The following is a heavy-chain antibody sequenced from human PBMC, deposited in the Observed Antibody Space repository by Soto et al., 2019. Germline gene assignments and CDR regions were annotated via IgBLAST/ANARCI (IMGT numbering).Heavy chain of an antibody. Sequence: GGSLRLSCAASGFTFSSYSMNWVRQAPGKGLEWVSSISSSSSYIYYADSVKGRFPISRDNAKNSLYLQMNSLRAEDTAVYYCARDSPGEYCGGDCWPRGKVMDVWGQGTTVTVSS. CDR1: GFTFSSYS. V-gene: IGHV3-21*01. CDR2: ISSSSSYI. J-gene: IGHJ6*02. CDR3: ARDSPGEYCGGDCWPRGKVMDV. D-gene: IGHD2-21*02.